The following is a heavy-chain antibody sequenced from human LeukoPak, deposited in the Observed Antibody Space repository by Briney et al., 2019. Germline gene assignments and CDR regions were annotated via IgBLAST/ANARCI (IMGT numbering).Heavy chain of an antibody. Sequence: PGGSLRLSCTVSGFTVSSNSMSWVRQAPGKGLEWVSFIYSAGSIYYSDSVKGRFTISRDNSKNTLYLQMNSLRAEDTAVYYCARDSVPQGLDYWGQGTLVTVSS. D-gene: IGHD3-10*01. V-gene: IGHV3-53*01. CDR1: GFTVSSNS. J-gene: IGHJ4*02. CDR3: ARDSVPQGLDY. CDR2: IYSAGSI.